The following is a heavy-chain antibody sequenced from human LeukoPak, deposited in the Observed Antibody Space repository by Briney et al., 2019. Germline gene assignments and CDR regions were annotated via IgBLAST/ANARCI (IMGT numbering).Heavy chain of an antibody. J-gene: IGHJ3*02. CDR2: IIPIFGTA. CDR3: ARDEGNAFDI. V-gene: IGHV1-69*01. CDR1: GGTFSSYA. Sequence: SVKVSCKASGGTFSSYAISWVQQAPGQALEWMGGIIPIFGTANYAQKFQGRVTITADESTSTAYMELSSLRSEDTAAYYCARDEGNAFDIWGQGTMVTVSS.